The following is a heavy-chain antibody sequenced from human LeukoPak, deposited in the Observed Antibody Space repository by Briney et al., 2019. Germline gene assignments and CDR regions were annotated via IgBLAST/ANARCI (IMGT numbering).Heavy chain of an antibody. J-gene: IGHJ6*03. CDR1: GFTFSSYS. CDR3: ARVRGAGLQYYYMDV. CDR2: ITTRSAI. D-gene: IGHD4-11*01. Sequence: PGGSLRLSCAASGFTFSSYSMNWVRQAPGKGLEWVSSITTRSAIYYADSAKGRFTISRDNAKDSLYLQMNSLRADDTAVYYCARVRGAGLQYYYMDVWGKGTTVTVSS. V-gene: IGHV3-48*01.